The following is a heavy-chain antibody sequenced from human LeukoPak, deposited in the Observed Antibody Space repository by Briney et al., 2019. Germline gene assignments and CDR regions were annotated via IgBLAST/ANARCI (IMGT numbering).Heavy chain of an antibody. CDR3: ARDSTDYYGSGSVNNWFDP. CDR2: IYHSGST. CDR1: GGSISSSNW. D-gene: IGHD3-10*01. V-gene: IGHV4-4*02. J-gene: IGHJ5*02. Sequence: PSGTLSLTCAVSGGSISSSNWWSCVRRPPGKGVEGIGEIYHSGSTNYNPSLKSRVTISVDKSKNQFSLKLSSVTAADTAVYYCARDSTDYYGSGSVNNWFDPWGQGTLVTVSS.